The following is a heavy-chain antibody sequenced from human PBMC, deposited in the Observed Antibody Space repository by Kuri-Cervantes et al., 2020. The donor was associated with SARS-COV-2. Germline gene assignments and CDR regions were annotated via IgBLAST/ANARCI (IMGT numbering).Heavy chain of an antibody. CDR3: ARSQPHPLGYYYYYYMDV. V-gene: IGHV1-8*02. J-gene: IGHJ6*03. Sequence: ASVKVSCKASRYTFTSYDINWVRQATGQGLEWMGWMNPNSGNTGHAQKFQGRVTMTRNTSISTAYMELSSLRSEDTAVYYCARSQPHPLGYYYYYYMDVWGKGTTVTVS. CDR2: MNPNSGNT. D-gene: IGHD7-27*01. CDR1: RYTFTSYD.